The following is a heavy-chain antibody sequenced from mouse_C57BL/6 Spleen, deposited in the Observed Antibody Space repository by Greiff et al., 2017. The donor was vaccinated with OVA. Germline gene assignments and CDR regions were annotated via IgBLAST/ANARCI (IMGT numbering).Heavy chain of an antibody. D-gene: IGHD1-1*01. V-gene: IGHV1-39*01. CDR3: ARSGGSSYGYAMDY. J-gene: IGHJ4*01. CDR2: INPNYGTT. Sequence: EVHLVESGPELVKPGASVKISCKASGYSFTDYNMNWVKQSNGKSLEWIGVINPNYGTTSYNQKFKGKATLTVDQSSSTAYMQLNSLTSEDSAVYYCARSGGSSYGYAMDYWGQGTSVTVSS. CDR1: GYSFTDYN.